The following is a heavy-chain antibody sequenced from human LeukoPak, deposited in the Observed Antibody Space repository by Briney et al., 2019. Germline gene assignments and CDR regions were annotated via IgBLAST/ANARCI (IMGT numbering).Heavy chain of an antibody. CDR3: AKDARIFGVINYFDS. Sequence: GGSLRLSCAASGFTFSSYAMSWVRQAPGTGLEWVSSISSSSSYIYYADSEKGRFTISRDNAKNSVFLEMNSLRVDDTAIYYCAKDARIFGVINYFDSWGQGTLVTVSS. CDR2: ISSSSSYI. V-gene: IGHV3-21*01. J-gene: IGHJ4*02. D-gene: IGHD3-3*01. CDR1: GFTFSSYA.